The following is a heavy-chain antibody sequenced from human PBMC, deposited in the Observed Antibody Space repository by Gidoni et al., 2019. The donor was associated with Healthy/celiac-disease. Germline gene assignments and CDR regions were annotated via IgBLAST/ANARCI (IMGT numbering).Heavy chain of an antibody. V-gene: IGHV4-30-2*01. D-gene: IGHD6-13*01. CDR3: ARGVASADFDY. CDR2: IYHSGST. Sequence: QLQLQESGSGLVKPSQTLSLTCAVSGGSISSGGYSWSWIRQPPGKGLEWIGYIYHSGSTYYNPSLKGRVTISVDRSKNQFSLKLSSVTAADTAVYYCARGVASADFDYWGQGTLVTVSS. CDR1: GGSISSGGYS. J-gene: IGHJ4*02.